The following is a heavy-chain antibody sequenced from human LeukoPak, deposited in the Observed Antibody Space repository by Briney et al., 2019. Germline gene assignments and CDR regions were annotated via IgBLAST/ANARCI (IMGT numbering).Heavy chain of an antibody. CDR1: GGSISSYY. D-gene: IGHD2-2*01. Sequence: SETLSLTCTVSGGSISSYYWSWIRQPPGKGLEWIGYIYYSGSTNYNPSLKSRVTISVDTSKNQFSLKLSSVTAADTAVYYCARDVVRTSCLDYWGQGTLVTVSS. CDR2: IYYSGST. V-gene: IGHV4-59*12. CDR3: ARDVVRTSCLDY. J-gene: IGHJ4*02.